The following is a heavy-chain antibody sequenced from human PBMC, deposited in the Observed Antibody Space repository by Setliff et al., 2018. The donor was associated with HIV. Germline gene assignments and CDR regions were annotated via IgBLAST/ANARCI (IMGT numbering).Heavy chain of an antibody. D-gene: IGHD3-3*01. Sequence: GGSLRLSCEASGFDFRNTAMYWVRQSPDNGLEWVAGIWYDGTNAEYLDSVKGRFTISRDNSERTVYLEMNGVRVEDTAVYYCLKGVVATFFYYMDVWGKGTTVTV. CDR1: GFDFRNTA. CDR2: IWYDGTNA. J-gene: IGHJ6*03. CDR3: LKGVVATFFYYMDV. V-gene: IGHV3-33*07.